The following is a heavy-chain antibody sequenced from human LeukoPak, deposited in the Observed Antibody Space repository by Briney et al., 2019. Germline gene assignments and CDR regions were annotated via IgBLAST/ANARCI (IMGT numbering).Heavy chain of an antibody. D-gene: IGHD6-25*01. J-gene: IGHJ4*02. CDR2: IYYSGST. Sequence: SETLSLTCSVSGGSITSYYWSWIRQPPGKGLEWIGYIYYSGSTNHNPSLKSRVTISVDTSKNQFSLKLSSVTAADTAVYYCASSGSATPYYFDYWGQGTLVTVSS. V-gene: IGHV4-59*01. CDR1: GGSITSYY. CDR3: ASSGSATPYYFDY.